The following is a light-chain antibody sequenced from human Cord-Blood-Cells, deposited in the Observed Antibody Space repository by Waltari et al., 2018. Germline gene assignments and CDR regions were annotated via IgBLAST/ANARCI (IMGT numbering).Light chain of an antibody. CDR3: QQRSNWLT. CDR1: QSVSSY. V-gene: IGKV3-11*01. Sequence: DIVLTQSPATLSLSPGERATLSCRASQSVSSYLAWYQQKPGQAPRLLSYDASNSATGIPARFSGSGSGTDFTLTISSLEPEDFAVYYCQQRSNWLTFGGGTKVEIK. J-gene: IGKJ4*01. CDR2: DAS.